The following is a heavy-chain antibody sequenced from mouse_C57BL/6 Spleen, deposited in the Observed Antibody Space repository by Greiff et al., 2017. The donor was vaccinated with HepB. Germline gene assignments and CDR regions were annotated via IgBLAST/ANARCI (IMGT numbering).Heavy chain of an antibody. V-gene: IGHV1-59*01. CDR3: ARGELLRSGFAY. Sequence: VQLQQPGAELVRPGTSVKLSCKASGYTFTSYWMHWVKQRPGQGLEWIGVIDPSDSYTNYNQKFKGKATLTVDTSSSTAYMQLSSLTSEDSAVYYCARGELLRSGFAYWGQGTLVTVSA. J-gene: IGHJ3*01. D-gene: IGHD1-1*01. CDR2: IDPSDSYT. CDR1: GYTFTSYW.